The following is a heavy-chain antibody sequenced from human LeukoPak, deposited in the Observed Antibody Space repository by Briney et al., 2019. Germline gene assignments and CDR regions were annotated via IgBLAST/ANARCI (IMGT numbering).Heavy chain of an antibody. D-gene: IGHD3-3*01. CDR2: INHSGST. Sequence: SETLSLTCAVYGGSFSGYYWSWIRQPPGKGLEWIGEINHSGSTNYNPSLKSRVTISVDTSKNQFSLRLSSVTAADTAVYYCARVGDFWSGYYIDYWGQGTLVTVSS. CDR1: GGSFSGYY. V-gene: IGHV4-34*01. CDR3: ARVGDFWSGYYIDY. J-gene: IGHJ4*02.